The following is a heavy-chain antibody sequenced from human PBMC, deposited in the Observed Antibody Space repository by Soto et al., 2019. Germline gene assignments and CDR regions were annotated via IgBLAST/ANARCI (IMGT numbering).Heavy chain of an antibody. D-gene: IGHD3-16*01. J-gene: IGHJ6*04. CDR2: INQDGSEK. Sequence: PGGSLRLSCAASGFTFSSNWMSWVRQAPGKGLEWVANINQDGSEKNYVDSVKGRFTISRDNAKNSLYLQMNSLRVEDTAVYYCARDYAVFGVWGKGTTVTVSS. CDR1: GFTFSSNW. CDR3: ARDYAVFGV. V-gene: IGHV3-7*01.